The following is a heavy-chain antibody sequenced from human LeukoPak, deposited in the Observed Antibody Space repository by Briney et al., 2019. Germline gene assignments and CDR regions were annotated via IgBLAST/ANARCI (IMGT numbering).Heavy chain of an antibody. D-gene: IGHD4-17*01. Sequence: IPSETLSLTCAVYGGSLSGYYWSWIRQPPGKGLEWIGEINHNGSTNYNPSLKSRVTISVDTSKNQFSLKLSSVTAADTAVYSCARGLRGTTVTTAFDYWGQGTPVTVSS. J-gene: IGHJ4*02. CDR1: GGSLSGYY. V-gene: IGHV4-34*01. CDR3: ARGLRGTTVTTAFDY. CDR2: INHNGST.